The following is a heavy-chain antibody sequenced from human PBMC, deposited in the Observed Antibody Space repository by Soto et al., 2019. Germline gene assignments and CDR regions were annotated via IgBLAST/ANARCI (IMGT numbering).Heavy chain of an antibody. J-gene: IGHJ3*02. D-gene: IGHD1-7*01. CDR2: INGDGSTT. CDR3: VRDTTYWTYDSDAFDI. Sequence: EAQLVESGGGVVQPGGSLLLSCAASGFTFSSNWMHWVRQAPGKGLVWVSRINGDGSTTGYADSVRGRFTISRNNARNTLYLQMNSVSAADTAVYYCVRDTTYWTYDSDAFDIWGQGTMVTVSS. CDR1: GFTFSSNW. V-gene: IGHV3-74*01.